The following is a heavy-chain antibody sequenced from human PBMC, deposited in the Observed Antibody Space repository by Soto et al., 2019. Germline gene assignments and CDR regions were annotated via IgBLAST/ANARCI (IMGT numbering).Heavy chain of an antibody. CDR1: GFTFSSYA. CDR2: LSGSGSST. J-gene: IGHJ3*02. Sequence: GGSLRLSCAASGFTFSSYAMNWVRQAPGKGLEWVSALSGSGSSTYYTDSVKGRFTISRDNSQNTLYLQMNSLRAEDTAVYYCARGDYYDNTGPFSDVFDIWGQGTMVTVSS. D-gene: IGHD3-22*01. CDR3: ARGDYYDNTGPFSDVFDI. V-gene: IGHV3-23*01.